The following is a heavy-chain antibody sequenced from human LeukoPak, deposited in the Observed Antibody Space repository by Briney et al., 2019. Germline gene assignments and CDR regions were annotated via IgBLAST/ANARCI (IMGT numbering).Heavy chain of an antibody. CDR3: AKDESESDGTFDY. V-gene: IGHV3-30*02. D-gene: IGHD2-15*01. CDR1: GFTFRSYG. CDR2: IRYDGGDE. J-gene: IGHJ4*02. Sequence: TGGSLRLSCAASGFTFRSYGVHWVRQPPGKGLEWVSFIRYDGGDERHADSVKGRFTISRDNSKNTLYLEMNSLRTEDTAVYYCAKDESESDGTFDYWGQGTLVTVSS.